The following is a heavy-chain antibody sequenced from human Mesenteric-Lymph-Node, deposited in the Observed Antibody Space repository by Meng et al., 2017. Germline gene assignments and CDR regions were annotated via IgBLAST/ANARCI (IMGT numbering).Heavy chain of an antibody. CDR1: GGSVSSGSYY. V-gene: IGHV4-61*01. CDR2: IYYSGST. Sequence: SGTLSLTCTVSGGSVSSGSYYWSWIRQPPGKGLEWIGYIYYSGSTNYNPSLKSLVTISVDTSKNQFSLKLSSVTAADTAVYYCARGVEWERHFDCWGQGTLVTVSS. D-gene: IGHD1-26*01. CDR3: ARGVEWERHFDC. J-gene: IGHJ4*02.